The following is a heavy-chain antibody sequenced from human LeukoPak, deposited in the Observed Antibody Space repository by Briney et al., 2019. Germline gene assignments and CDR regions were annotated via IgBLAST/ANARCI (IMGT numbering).Heavy chain of an antibody. V-gene: IGHV4-59*01. Sequence: SETLSLTCAVYGGSFSGNYWSWNRQPPGKGLEWIGYIYYGGSTNYNPSLKSRVTISVDTSKNQFSLKLSSVTAADTAVYYCARISPYKYSYGVIDYWGQGTLVTVSS. CDR3: ARISPYKYSYGVIDY. CDR1: GGSFSGNY. D-gene: IGHD5-18*01. J-gene: IGHJ4*02. CDR2: IYYGGST.